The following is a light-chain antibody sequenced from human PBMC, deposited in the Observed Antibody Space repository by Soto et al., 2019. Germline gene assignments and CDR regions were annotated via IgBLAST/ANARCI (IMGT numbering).Light chain of an antibody. CDR3: QQYHNWPRT. CDR1: QSVNGN. V-gene: IGKV3-15*01. CDR2: GAS. J-gene: IGKJ1*01. Sequence: EIVMTQSPATLSVFPGERATLSCRASQSVNGNLAWYQQSRGQAPRLLIYGASTRATGIPARFSGSGSGTEFALTISSLQYEDFAIYYCQQYHNWPRTFGQGTKVEIK.